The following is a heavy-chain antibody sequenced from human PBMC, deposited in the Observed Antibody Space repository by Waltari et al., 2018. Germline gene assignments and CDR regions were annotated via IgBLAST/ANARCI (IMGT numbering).Heavy chain of an antibody. Sequence: QVQLQESGPGLVKPSETLSLTCTVSGYSISSGYYWGWIRQPPGKGLEWIGSIYHSGSTYYNPSLKSRVTISVDTSKNQFSLKLSSVTAADTAVYYCARERADYGDHKRHFQHWGQGTLVTVSS. D-gene: IGHD4-17*01. CDR2: IYHSGST. CDR3: ARERADYGDHKRHFQH. V-gene: IGHV4-38-2*02. CDR1: GYSISSGYY. J-gene: IGHJ1*01.